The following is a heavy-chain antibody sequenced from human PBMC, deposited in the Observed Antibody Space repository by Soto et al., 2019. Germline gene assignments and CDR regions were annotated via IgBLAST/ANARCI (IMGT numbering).Heavy chain of an antibody. CDR1: GYTFTSYA. CDR2: INAGNGNT. D-gene: IGHD6-13*01. J-gene: IGHJ6*02. Sequence: ASVKVSCKASGYTFTSYAMHWVRQAPGQRLEWMGWINAGNGNTKYSQKFQGRVTITRDTSASTAYMELSSLRSEDTAVYYCARDSPAAADLDYYYYGMDVWGQGTTVTVSS. CDR3: ARDSPAAADLDYYYYGMDV. V-gene: IGHV1-3*01.